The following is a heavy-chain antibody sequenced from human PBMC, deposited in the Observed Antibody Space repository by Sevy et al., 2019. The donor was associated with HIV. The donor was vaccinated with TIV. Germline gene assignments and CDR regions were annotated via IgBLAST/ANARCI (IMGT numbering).Heavy chain of an antibody. Sequence: ASVKVSCKASGYSFTGYYMNWVRQAPGQGLEWMGWINPNTSDTTYSEKFEGRVTMIRDSSLSTAYLELRGLRSDDTAVYYCARDFVAMSSIPSVAFDIWGQGTLVTVSS. CDR2: INPNTSDT. V-gene: IGHV1-2*02. CDR1: GYSFTGYY. J-gene: IGHJ3*02. CDR3: ARDFVAMSSIPSVAFDI. D-gene: IGHD2-21*01.